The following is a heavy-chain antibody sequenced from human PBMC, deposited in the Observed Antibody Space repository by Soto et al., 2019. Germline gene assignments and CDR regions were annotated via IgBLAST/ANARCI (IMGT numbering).Heavy chain of an antibody. CDR3: ARTFSTTWQPNWFDP. D-gene: IGHD3-3*02. CDR1: GGSISRDNYY. J-gene: IGHJ5*02. CDR2: IYYGGNT. V-gene: IGHV4-39*01. Sequence: SETLSLTCTVSGGSISRDNYYWGWIRQPPGKGLEWIGSIYYGGNTYYNPSLKSRVTISVDTSKNQFSLQLTSVTAADTALYYCARTFSTTWQPNWFDPWGQGTLVTVS.